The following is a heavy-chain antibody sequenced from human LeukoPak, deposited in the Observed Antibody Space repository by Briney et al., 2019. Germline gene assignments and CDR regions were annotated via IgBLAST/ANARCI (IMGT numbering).Heavy chain of an antibody. J-gene: IGHJ4*02. V-gene: IGHV3-48*03. CDR2: ISRSSGSSI. CDR3: ARDSSGWYYFDY. Sequence: GGSLRLSCAVSGFIFSSYEMNWVRQAPGKGLEWVSYISRSSGSSIYYADSVKGRFTISRDNAKNSLYLQMNSLRAGDTAVYYCARDSSGWYYFDYWGQGILVTVSS. D-gene: IGHD6-19*01. CDR1: GFIFSSYE.